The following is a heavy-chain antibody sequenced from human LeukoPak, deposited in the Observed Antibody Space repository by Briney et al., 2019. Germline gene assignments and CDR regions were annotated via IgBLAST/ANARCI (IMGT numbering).Heavy chain of an antibody. CDR1: GYTFPGYN. V-gene: IGHV1-2*02. CDR3: AKDWHILTGRNCFDP. J-gene: IGHJ5*02. D-gene: IGHD3-9*01. Sequence: ASVKVSCKTSGYTFPGYNMHWVRQAPGQGLEWMGWINPNSGGTNYAQKFQGRVTMTRDTSISTAYMELSRLRFDDTAIYYCAKDWHILTGRNCFDPWGQGTLVTVSS. CDR2: INPNSGGT.